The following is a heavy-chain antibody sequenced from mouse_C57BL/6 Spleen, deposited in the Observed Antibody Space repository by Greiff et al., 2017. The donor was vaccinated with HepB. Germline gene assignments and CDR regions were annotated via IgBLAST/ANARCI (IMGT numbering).Heavy chain of an antibody. J-gene: IGHJ2*01. CDR1: GYSITSGYY. Sequence: VQLKESGPGLVKPSQSLSLTCSVTGYSITSGYYWNWIRQFPGNKLEWMGYISYDGSNNYNPSLKNRISITRDTSKNQFFLKLNSVTTEDTATYYCARGAFFITTVVAPDYWGQGTTLTVSS. CDR2: ISYDGSN. CDR3: ARGAFFITTVVAPDY. V-gene: IGHV3-6*01. D-gene: IGHD1-1*01.